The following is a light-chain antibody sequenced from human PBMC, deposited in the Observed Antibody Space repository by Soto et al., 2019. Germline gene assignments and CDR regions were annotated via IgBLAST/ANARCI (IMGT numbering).Light chain of an antibody. CDR3: CSYAGSSIPYV. CDR1: SSDVGSYNL. CDR2: EGT. V-gene: IGLV2-23*01. J-gene: IGLJ1*01. Sequence: QSVLTQPASVSGSPGQSITISCTGTSSDVGSYNLVSWYQQHPGKAPKLMIYEGTKRPSGVSNRFSGSKSDNTASLTISGLQADDEADYYCCSYAGSSIPYVFGTGTKVTVL.